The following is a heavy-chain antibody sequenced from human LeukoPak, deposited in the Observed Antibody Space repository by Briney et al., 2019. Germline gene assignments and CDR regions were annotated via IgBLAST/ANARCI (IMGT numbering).Heavy chain of an antibody. CDR1: GFTFSNYE. V-gene: IGHV3-48*03. CDR2: IDSSDITT. D-gene: IGHD5-24*01. Sequence: GGSLRLSCAASGFTFSNYEMNWVRQAPGKGLEWVSYIDSSDITTYYADSVKGRFTISRDNAKNSLYLQMNSLRAEDTAVYYCARDSPTGGATLYYFDSWGQGTLVTVSS. J-gene: IGHJ4*02. CDR3: ARDSPTGGATLYYFDS.